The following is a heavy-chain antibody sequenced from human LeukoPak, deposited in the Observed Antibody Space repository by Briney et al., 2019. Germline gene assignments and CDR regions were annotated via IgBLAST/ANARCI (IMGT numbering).Heavy chain of an antibody. J-gene: IGHJ4*02. D-gene: IGHD6-13*01. CDR2: INHSGST. CDR1: GGSFSGYY. Sequence: PSETLSLTCAVYGGSFSGYYWSWIRQPPGKGLEWIGEINHSGSTNYNPSLKSRVSISVDSSKNQFSLKVSSVTAADTAVYYCARGSDTAAGLYWGQGTLGTVSS. V-gene: IGHV4-34*01. CDR3: ARGSDTAAGLY.